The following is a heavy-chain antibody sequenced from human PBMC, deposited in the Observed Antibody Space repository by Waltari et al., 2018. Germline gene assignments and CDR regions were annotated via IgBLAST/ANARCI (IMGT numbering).Heavy chain of an antibody. CDR2: IYYSGST. CDR1: GGSISSRSYY. Sequence: QLQLQESGPGLVKPSETLSLTCTVPGGSISSRSYYWGWIRQPPGKGLEWIGSIYYSGSTYYNPSLKSRVTISVDTSKNQFSLKLSSVTAADTAVYYCARGGTLVNDAFDIWGQGTMVTVSS. D-gene: IGHD3-9*01. J-gene: IGHJ3*02. V-gene: IGHV4-39*07. CDR3: ARGGTLVNDAFDI.